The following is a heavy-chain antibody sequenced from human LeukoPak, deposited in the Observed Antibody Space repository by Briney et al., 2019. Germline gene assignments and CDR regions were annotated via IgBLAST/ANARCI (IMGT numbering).Heavy chain of an antibody. CDR1: GFTFNSYW. CDR3: ARDQGVVLVPAAMSD. J-gene: IGHJ4*02. Sequence: GGSLRLSCAASGFTFNSYWLSWVRQAPGKGLEWVANINQDGSHQHYVDSVKGRFTISRDTAKNSLYLQMNSLRAEDTAVYYCARDQGVVLVPAAMSDWGQGTLVTVPS. CDR2: INQDGSHQ. D-gene: IGHD2-2*01. V-gene: IGHV3-7*01.